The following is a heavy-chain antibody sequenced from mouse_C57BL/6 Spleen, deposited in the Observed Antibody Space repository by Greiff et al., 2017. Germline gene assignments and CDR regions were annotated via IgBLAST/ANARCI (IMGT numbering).Heavy chain of an antibody. CDR3: ASGGRMDY. CDR1: GYAFSSSW. V-gene: IGHV1-82*01. Sequence: QVQLKQSGPELVKPGASVKISCKASGYAFSSSWMNWVKPRPGKGLEWIGRIYPGDGDTNYNGKFKGKATLTADKSSSTAYMQLSSLTSEDSAVYFCASGGRMDYWGQGTSVTVSS. J-gene: IGHJ4*01. CDR2: IYPGDGDT.